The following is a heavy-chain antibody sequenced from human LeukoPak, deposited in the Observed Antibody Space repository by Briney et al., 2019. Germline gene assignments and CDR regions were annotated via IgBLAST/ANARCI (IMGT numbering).Heavy chain of an antibody. Sequence: SETLSLTCAVSGGSISGSNWWSWVRQPPGKGLEWIGEIYHSGSTNYNPSLKSRVTISVDKSKNQFSLKLSSVTAADTAVYYCARVQAYYYDSSGSPLDAFDIWGQGTMVTVSS. CDR2: IYHSGST. D-gene: IGHD3-22*01. CDR1: GGSISGSNW. V-gene: IGHV4-4*02. CDR3: ARVQAYYYDSSGSPLDAFDI. J-gene: IGHJ3*02.